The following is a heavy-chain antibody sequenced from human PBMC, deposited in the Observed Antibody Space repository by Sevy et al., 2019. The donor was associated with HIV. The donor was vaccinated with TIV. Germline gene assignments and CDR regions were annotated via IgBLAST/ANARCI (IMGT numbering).Heavy chain of an antibody. D-gene: IGHD2-8*01. CDR2: ISSSSSTI. Sequence: GGSLRLSCAASGFTFSSYNMNWVRQAPGKGLEWVSYISSSSSTIYYADSVKGRFTISRANAKNSLYLQMNSLRAEDTAVYYCARDGNGLFDYWGQGTLVTVSS. CDR3: ARDGNGLFDY. J-gene: IGHJ4*02. V-gene: IGHV3-48*01. CDR1: GFTFSSYN.